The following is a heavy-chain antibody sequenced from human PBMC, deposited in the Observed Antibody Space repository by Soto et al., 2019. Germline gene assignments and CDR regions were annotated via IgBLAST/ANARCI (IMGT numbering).Heavy chain of an antibody. CDR1: GFTFSSYG. CDR3: AKDQGYSRDYYYYYGMDV. D-gene: IGHD6-13*01. CDR2: ISYDGSNK. V-gene: IGHV3-30*18. Sequence: GGSLRLSCAASGFTFSSYGMHWVRQAPGKGLEWVAVISYDGSNKYYADSVKGRFTISRDNSKNTLYLQMNSLRAEDTAVYYCAKDQGYSRDYYYYYGMDVWGQGTTVTVSS. J-gene: IGHJ6*02.